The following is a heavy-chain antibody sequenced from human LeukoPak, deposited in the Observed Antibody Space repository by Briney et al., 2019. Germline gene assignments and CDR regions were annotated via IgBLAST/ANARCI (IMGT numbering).Heavy chain of an antibody. CDR3: ARVGYYDSSGYF. J-gene: IGHJ4*02. D-gene: IGHD3-22*01. CDR2: INPNSGGT. Sequence: ASVKVSCKASGYTFTGYYMHWVRQAPGQGLEWIGWINPNSGGTNYAQKFQGRVTMTRDTSISTAYMELSRLRSDDTAVYYCARVGYYDSSGYFWGQGTLVTVSS. CDR1: GYTFTGYY. V-gene: IGHV1-2*02.